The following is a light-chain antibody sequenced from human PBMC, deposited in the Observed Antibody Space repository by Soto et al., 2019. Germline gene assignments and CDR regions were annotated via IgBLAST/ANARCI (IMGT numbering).Light chain of an antibody. CDR2: AAS. CDR3: QQYNSYS. CDR1: QAIRND. V-gene: IGKV1-17*01. J-gene: IGKJ1*01. Sequence: DIQLTQSPSSLYASVGDRVTLTCRASQAIRNDLGWYQQKPAKAPKRLIYAASSLESGVPSRFSGSGSGTEFTLTISSLQPDDFATYYCQQYNSYSFGPVTQVEIK.